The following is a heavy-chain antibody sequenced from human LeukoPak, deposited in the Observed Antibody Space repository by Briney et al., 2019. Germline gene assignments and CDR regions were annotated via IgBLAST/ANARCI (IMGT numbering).Heavy chain of an antibody. Sequence: GESLKISCKGSGYSFPSYWIAWVRQMPGKGLEWMGIIYPGDSDTRYSPSFQGQVTISADKSINTAYLQWGSLRASDTAMYYCARRDTAMDFWGQGTLVTVSS. CDR1: GYSFPSYW. J-gene: IGHJ4*02. CDR2: IYPGDSDT. V-gene: IGHV5-51*01. CDR3: ARRDTAMDF. D-gene: IGHD5-18*01.